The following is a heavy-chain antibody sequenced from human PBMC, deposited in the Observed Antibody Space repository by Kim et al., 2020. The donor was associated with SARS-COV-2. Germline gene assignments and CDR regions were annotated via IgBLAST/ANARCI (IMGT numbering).Heavy chain of an antibody. Sequence: SVKVSCKASGGTFSSYTISWVRQAPGQGLEWMGRIIPILGIANYAQKFQGRVTITADKSTSTAYMELSSLRSEDTAVYYCARRSREEAGSDYYYYYGMDVWGQGTTVTVSS. CDR3: ARRSREEAGSDYYYYYGMDV. CDR1: GGTFSSYT. V-gene: IGHV1-69*02. D-gene: IGHD6-19*01. CDR2: IIPILGIA. J-gene: IGHJ6*02.